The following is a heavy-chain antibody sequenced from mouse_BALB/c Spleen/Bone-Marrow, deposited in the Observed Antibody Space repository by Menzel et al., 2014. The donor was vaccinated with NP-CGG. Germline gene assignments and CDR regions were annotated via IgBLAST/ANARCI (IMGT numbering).Heavy chain of an antibody. CDR1: GYSFIGYF. CDR2: INPYNADS. Sequence: EVQLVESGPEMVKPGASVKISCKASGYSFIGYFINWVMQSHGKSLEWIGRINPYNADSLYNQKFRGKATLTVDKSSSTAHMELRSLASEDSAVYYCSRGGDYGGQGTTLTVSS. CDR3: SRGGDY. J-gene: IGHJ2*01. V-gene: IGHV1-20*02.